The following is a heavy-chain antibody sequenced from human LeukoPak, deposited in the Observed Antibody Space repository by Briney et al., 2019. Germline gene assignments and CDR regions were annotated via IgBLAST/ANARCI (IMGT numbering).Heavy chain of an antibody. CDR1: GFTFRSYN. CDR2: ISSSRSYI. D-gene: IGHD6-13*01. Sequence: GGSLRLSCAASGFTFRSYNMNWVREAPGKGLGWVSSISSSRSYIYYADSVRGRFTISRDNAENSLYLQMNSLRAEDTAVYYCARMLAAAFDIWGQGTMVTVSS. V-gene: IGHV3-21*01. J-gene: IGHJ3*02. CDR3: ARMLAAAFDI.